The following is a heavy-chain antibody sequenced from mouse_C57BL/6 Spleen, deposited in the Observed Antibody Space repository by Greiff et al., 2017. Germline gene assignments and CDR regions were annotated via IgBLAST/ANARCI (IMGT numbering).Heavy chain of an antibody. J-gene: IGHJ4*01. V-gene: IGHV1-81*01. CDR1: GYTFTSYG. CDR2: IYPRSGNT. CDR3: AGVRGNGPYGMDY. Sequence: QVQLQQSGAELARPGASVKLSCKASGYTFTSYGISWVKQRTGQGLEWIGEIYPRSGNTYYNETFKGKATLTADQSSSPAYMELRSLTSEDSAAYCCAGVRGNGPYGMDYWGQGTSVTVSA.